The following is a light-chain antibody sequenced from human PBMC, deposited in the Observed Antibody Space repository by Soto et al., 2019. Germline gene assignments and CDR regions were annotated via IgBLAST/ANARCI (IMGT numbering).Light chain of an antibody. V-gene: IGKV1-12*01. CDR3: QQYNNWPPGLT. Sequence: DIQMTQSPSSVSASVGDRVTITCRASQAIDSWLAWYQQKPGEAPKLLIFTGSLLHSGVPPRFSGSGSGTDFTLTISSLQPEDFATYYCQQYNNWPPGLTFGGGTKVEIK. CDR2: TGS. CDR1: QAIDSW. J-gene: IGKJ4*01.